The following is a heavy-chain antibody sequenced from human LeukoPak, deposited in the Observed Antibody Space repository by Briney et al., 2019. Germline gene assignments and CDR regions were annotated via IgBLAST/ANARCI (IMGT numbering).Heavy chain of an antibody. D-gene: IGHD5-18*01. CDR2: IGTAADT. J-gene: IGHJ3*02. V-gene: IGHV3-13*01. CDR1: GFTFSSYD. CDR3: ARGLWEAGHAFDI. Sequence: PGGSLRLSCAASGFTFSSYDMHWVRQATGKGREWVSAIGTAADTYYPGSVKGRFTISRENDKNSLYLQMNSLRAGDTAVYYCARGLWEAGHAFDIWGQGTMVTVSS.